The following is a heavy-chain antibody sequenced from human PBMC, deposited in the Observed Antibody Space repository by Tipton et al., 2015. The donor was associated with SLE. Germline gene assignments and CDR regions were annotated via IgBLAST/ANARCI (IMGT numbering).Heavy chain of an antibody. J-gene: IGHJ4*02. CDR1: GGSISSSSYY. V-gene: IGHV4-39*07. CDR2: IYYSGST. CDR3: ARVSRFLEWLPLDY. D-gene: IGHD3-3*01. Sequence: LRLSCTVSGGSISSSSYYWGWIRQPPGKGLEWIGSIYYSGSTNYNPSLKSRVTISVDTSKNQFSLKLSSVTAAVTAVYYCARVSRFLEWLPLDYWGQGTLVTVSS.